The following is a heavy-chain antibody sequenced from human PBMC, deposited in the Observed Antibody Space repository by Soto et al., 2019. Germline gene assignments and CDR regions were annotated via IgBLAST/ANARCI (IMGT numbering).Heavy chain of an antibody. Sequence: EGQLVESGGGLVQPGGSLRLSCAASGFTFSNSSMNWVRQTPGKGLEWVSYISSSSSNIYYADSVKGRFTISRDNAKSSLYLQVNSLRDDDTAVYYCARTDGFDVWGQGTMVAVSS. J-gene: IGHJ3*01. CDR3: ARTDGFDV. CDR1: GFTFSNSS. CDR2: ISSSSSNI. V-gene: IGHV3-48*02.